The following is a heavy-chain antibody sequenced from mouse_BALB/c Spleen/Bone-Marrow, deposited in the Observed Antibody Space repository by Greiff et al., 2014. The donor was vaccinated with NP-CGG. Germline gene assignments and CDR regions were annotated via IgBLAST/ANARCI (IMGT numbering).Heavy chain of an antibody. CDR1: GDSITSGY. CDR2: ISYSGST. D-gene: IGHD2-3*01. CDR3: ATYDGYYFDY. Sequence: VQLQQPGPSLVKPSQTLSLTRSVTGDSITSGYWNWIRKFPGNKLEYMGYISYSGSTYYSPPLRSRISITRDTSKNQYYLQLNSVTTEDTATYYCATYDGYYFDYWGQGTLSQSPQ. V-gene: IGHV3-8*02. J-gene: IGHJ2*01.